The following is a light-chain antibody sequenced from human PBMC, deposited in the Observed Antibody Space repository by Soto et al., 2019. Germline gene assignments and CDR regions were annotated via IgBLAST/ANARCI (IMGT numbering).Light chain of an antibody. J-gene: IGKJ1*01. CDR1: QSVSSSY. CDR2: GAS. V-gene: IGKV3-20*01. Sequence: EIVLTQSPGILSLSPGERATLSCRASQSVSSSYLAWYQQKPGQAPRHLIYGASSRATGIPDRFSGSRSGKDFTLTISRLEPEDFAVYYCQQYGSSPTWTFGQGTKVEIK. CDR3: QQYGSSPTWT.